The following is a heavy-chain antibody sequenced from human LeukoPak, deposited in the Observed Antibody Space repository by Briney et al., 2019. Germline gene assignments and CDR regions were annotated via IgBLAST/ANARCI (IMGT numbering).Heavy chain of an antibody. D-gene: IGHD3-22*01. Sequence: SSETLSLTCTVSGGSIKNYYWRWIRQPPGKGPEWIGYIYSSGSTNYNPSLKSRVTISVDTSKNQFSLRLSSVTAADTAVYFCARRYDTSGFYYFDYWGHGTLVTVSS. CDR3: ARRYDTSGFYYFDY. CDR1: GGSIKNYY. CDR2: IYSSGST. J-gene: IGHJ4*01. V-gene: IGHV4-59*08.